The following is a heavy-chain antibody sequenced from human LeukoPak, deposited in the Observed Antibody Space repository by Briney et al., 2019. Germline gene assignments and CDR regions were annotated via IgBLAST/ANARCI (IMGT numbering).Heavy chain of an antibody. CDR1: GGSISSYY. J-gene: IGHJ4*02. CDR2: IYYSGST. CDR3: ARVAADFNNYDFWSGYYFDY. V-gene: IGHV4-59*01. D-gene: IGHD3-3*01. Sequence: SETLSLTCTVSGGSISSYYWSWLRQPPGKGLEWIGYIYYSGSTNYNPSLKSRVTISVDTSKNQFSLKLSSVTAADTAVYYCARVAADFNNYDFWSGYYFDYWGQGTLVTVSS.